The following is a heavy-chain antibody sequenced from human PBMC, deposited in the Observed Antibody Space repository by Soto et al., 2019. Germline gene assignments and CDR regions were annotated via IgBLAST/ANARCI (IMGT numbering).Heavy chain of an antibody. CDR1: GLTFSGHA. CDR3: VPGSAGGAGEES. J-gene: IGHJ5*02. V-gene: IGHV3-23*01. Sequence: EVQLLQSGGGLVQPGGSLRLSCAVSGLTFSGHAMTWVRQAPGKGLQWISSISENGDAAFYSDSVRGRFIISRDNSKNMLSLQINSLRLEDTAVYYCVPGSAGGAGEESWGQGTLVTVSS. CDR2: ISENGDAA. D-gene: IGHD3-10*01.